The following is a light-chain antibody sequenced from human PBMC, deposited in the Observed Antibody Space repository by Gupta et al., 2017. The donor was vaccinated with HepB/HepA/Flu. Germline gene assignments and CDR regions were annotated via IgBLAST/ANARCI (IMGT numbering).Light chain of an antibody. CDR3: AAWDDSLHGFYV. J-gene: IGLJ1*01. CDR1: RSHIGSNI. V-gene: IGLV1-44*01. CDR2: RDT. Sequence: CSGRRSHIGSNIVNWYQKFPGMAPKLLIYRDTQRPSGVSDRFSASKSGTSASLAISGLQSEDEADYYCAAWDDSLHGFYVFGTGTKVSV.